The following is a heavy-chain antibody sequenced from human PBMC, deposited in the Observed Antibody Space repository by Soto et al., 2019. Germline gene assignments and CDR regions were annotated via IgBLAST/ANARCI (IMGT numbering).Heavy chain of an antibody. Sequence: SETLSLTCTVSGASISGFYWSWIRKSVGKGLEWIGRIYATGTTDYNPSLKSRVMMSVDTSKKQFSLKLRSVTAADTAVYYCVRDGTKTLREWFDPWGQG. CDR2: IYATGTT. V-gene: IGHV4-4*07. D-gene: IGHD1-1*01. CDR1: GASISGFY. CDR3: VRDGTKTLREWFDP. J-gene: IGHJ5*02.